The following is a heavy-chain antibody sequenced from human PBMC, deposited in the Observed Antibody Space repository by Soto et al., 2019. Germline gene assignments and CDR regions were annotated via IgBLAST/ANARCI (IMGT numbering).Heavy chain of an antibody. CDR1: GFTFDDYA. D-gene: IGHD2-15*01. Sequence: EVQLVESGGGLVQPGRSLRLSCAASGFTFDDYAMHWVRQAPGKGLEWVSGISWNSGSIGYADSVKGRFTISRDNAKNSLYLQMNSLRAEDTALYYRAKDMGDIVVVVAPDYWGQGTLVTVSS. CDR3: AKDMGDIVVVVAPDY. V-gene: IGHV3-9*01. J-gene: IGHJ4*02. CDR2: ISWNSGSI.